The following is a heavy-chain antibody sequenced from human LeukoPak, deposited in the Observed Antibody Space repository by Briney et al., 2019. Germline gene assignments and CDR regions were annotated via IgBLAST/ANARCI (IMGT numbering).Heavy chain of an antibody. V-gene: IGHV3-7*01. CDR3: ARDKIEGPTNLDY. D-gene: IGHD1-1*01. CDR1: GFTFSSCW. Sequence: PGGSLRLSCAASGFTFSSCWMNWVRQAPGKGLEWVANIKQDESEKYYVDSLKGRFTISRDNAKNSLYLQMNSLRAEDTAVYYWARDKIEGPTNLDYWGQGILVTVSS. CDR2: IKQDESEK. J-gene: IGHJ4*02.